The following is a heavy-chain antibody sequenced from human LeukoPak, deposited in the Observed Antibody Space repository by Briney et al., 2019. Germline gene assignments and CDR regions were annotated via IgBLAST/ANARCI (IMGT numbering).Heavy chain of an antibody. V-gene: IGHV3-21*01. D-gene: IGHD3-10*01. Sequence: GGSLRLSCAASGFTFSSYSMNWVRQAPGKGLEWVSSISSSSSYIYYADSVKGRFTISRDNAKSSLYLQMNSLRAEDTAVYYCARASSINYYGSARYYYYYYMDVWGKGTTVTVSS. CDR1: GFTFSSYS. CDR3: ARASSINYYGSARYYYYYYMDV. CDR2: ISSSSSYI. J-gene: IGHJ6*03.